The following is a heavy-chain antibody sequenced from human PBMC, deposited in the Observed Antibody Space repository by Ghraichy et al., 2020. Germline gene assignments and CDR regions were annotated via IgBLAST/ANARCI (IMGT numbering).Heavy chain of an antibody. J-gene: IGHJ5*02. D-gene: IGHD3-10*01. Sequence: ASVKVSCKTSGSPFLSSVTPLVRQSPGQVLEWMGWITTKSGNTQFARKFQGRVIMTTDTSTSTAYMELRSLRSDDTAVYYCARGINWFDPWGQGTLVTVSS. CDR3: ARGINWFDP. CDR2: ITTKSGNT. V-gene: IGHV1-18*01. CDR1: GSPFLSSV.